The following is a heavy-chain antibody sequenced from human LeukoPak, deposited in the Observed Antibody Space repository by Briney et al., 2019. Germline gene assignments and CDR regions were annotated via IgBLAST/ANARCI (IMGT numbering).Heavy chain of an antibody. Sequence: NPSETLSLNCTVPGGSVSSSHWYRIRQPPGKGLEWSGNVDYSGSTKYNPSLRSRVTMSLDTSNNQFSLKLRSVTASDTALYYCTRGYYEPFDRWGQGTLVTVSS. CDR1: GGSVSSSH. CDR2: VDYSGST. V-gene: IGHV4-59*02. D-gene: IGHD3-22*01. CDR3: TRGYYEPFDR. J-gene: IGHJ4*02.